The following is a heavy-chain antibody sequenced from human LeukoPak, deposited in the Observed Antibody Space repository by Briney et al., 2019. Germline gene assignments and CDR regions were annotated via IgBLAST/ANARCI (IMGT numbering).Heavy chain of an antibody. J-gene: IGHJ4*02. V-gene: IGHV3-23*01. CDR3: AKDPGIAVAGYFDY. CDR2: ISGSGGST. D-gene: IGHD6-19*01. Sequence: GGSLRLSCAAPGFTFSSYAMSWVRQAPGKGLEWVSAISGSGGSTYYADSVKGRFTISRDNSKNTLYLQMNSLRAEDTAVYYCAKDPGIAVAGYFDYWGQGTLVTVSS. CDR1: GFTFSSYA.